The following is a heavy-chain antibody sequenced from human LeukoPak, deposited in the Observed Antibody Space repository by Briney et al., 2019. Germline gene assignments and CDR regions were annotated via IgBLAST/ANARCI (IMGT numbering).Heavy chain of an antibody. V-gene: IGHV3-7*03. CDR3: AKAYCGGDCYSAPHDAFDI. Sequence: GGSLRLSCAASGFTFSSYWMSWVRQAPGKGLEWVANIKQDGSEKYYVDSVKGRFTISRDNAKNTLYLQMNSLRADDTAVYYCAKAYCGGDCYSAPHDAFDIWGQGTMVTVSS. D-gene: IGHD2-21*01. J-gene: IGHJ3*02. CDR1: GFTFSSYW. CDR2: IKQDGSEK.